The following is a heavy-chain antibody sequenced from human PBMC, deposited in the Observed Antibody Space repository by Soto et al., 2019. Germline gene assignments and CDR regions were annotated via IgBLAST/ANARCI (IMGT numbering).Heavy chain of an antibody. CDR3: ARGDCSSTSCYTGRYYYYGMDV. J-gene: IGHJ6*02. CDR2: IIPIFGTA. Sequence: QVQLVQSGAEVKKPGASVKVSCKASGYTFTSYGISWVRQAPGQGLEWMGGIIPIFGTANYAQKFQGRVTITADKSTSTAYMELSSLRSEDTAVYYCARGDCSSTSCYTGRYYYYGMDVWGQGTTVTVSS. D-gene: IGHD2-2*02. V-gene: IGHV1-69*06. CDR1: GYTFTSYG.